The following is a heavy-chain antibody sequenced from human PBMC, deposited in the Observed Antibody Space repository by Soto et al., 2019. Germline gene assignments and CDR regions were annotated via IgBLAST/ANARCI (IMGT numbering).Heavy chain of an antibody. D-gene: IGHD2-8*01. V-gene: IGHV4-59*01. CDR3: ARDPGYCTNGVCPIFDF. Sequence: SETLSLTCTVSGGSISSYYWSWIRQPPGKGLEWIGYIYYSGSTNYNPSLKSRVTISVDTSKNQFSPKLSSVTAADTAVYYCARDPGYCTNGVCPIFDFWGQGVLVTVSS. CDR1: GGSISSYY. J-gene: IGHJ4*02. CDR2: IYYSGST.